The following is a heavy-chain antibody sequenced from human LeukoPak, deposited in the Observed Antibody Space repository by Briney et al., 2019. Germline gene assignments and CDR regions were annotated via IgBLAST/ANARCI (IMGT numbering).Heavy chain of an antibody. Sequence: PGGSLRLSCAASGFTFSSYWMSWIRQPPGKGLEWIGFIHYTGTTNYNPSLKSRVSISVDTSKNQFSLKLSSVTAADSAVYYCARGGASSRPFHYWGQGTLVTVSS. CDR3: ARGGASSRPFHY. CDR2: IHYTGTT. V-gene: IGHV4-59*01. CDR1: GFTFSSYW. J-gene: IGHJ4*02. D-gene: IGHD3-10*01.